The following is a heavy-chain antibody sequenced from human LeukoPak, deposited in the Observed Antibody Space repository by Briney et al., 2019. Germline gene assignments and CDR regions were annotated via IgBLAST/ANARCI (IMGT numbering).Heavy chain of an antibody. D-gene: IGHD3-16*02. Sequence: SETLSLTCTVSGGSISSYYWSWIRQPPGKGLEWIGYIYYSGTTNYNPSLKSRVTISVDTSKNQFSLKLSSVTAADTAVYYCTSRYFHPGVIDLWGQGTAVVVSS. CDR2: IYYSGTT. J-gene: IGHJ3*01. CDR1: GGSISSYY. CDR3: TSRYFHPGVIDL. V-gene: IGHV4-59*01.